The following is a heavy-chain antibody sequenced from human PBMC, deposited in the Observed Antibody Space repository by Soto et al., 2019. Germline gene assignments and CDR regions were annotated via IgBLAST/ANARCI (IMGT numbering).Heavy chain of an antibody. CDR2: IDPSDSYT. CDR3: ARLPHSSSWYSYYYGMDV. Sequence: PGEPLKISCKGSGYSFTTYWISWVRQMPGKGLEWMGRIDPSDSYTNYSPSFQGHVTISADKSISTAYLQWSSLKASDTAMYYCARLPHSSSWYSYYYGMDVWGKGTTVTVS. V-gene: IGHV5-10-1*01. J-gene: IGHJ6*04. CDR1: GYSFTTYW. D-gene: IGHD6-13*01.